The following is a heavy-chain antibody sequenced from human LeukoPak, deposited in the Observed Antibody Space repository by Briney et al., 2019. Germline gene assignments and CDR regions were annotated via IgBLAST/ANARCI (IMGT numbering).Heavy chain of an antibody. D-gene: IGHD6-19*01. J-gene: IGHJ4*02. CDR1: GFTFSNAW. CDR3: ARGSIRYSSGWYLGY. Sequence: GGSLRLSCAASGFTFSNAWMSWVRQAPGKGLEWVANIKQDESEKYYVDSVKGRFTISRDNAKNTLYLQMNSLRAEDTAVYYCARGSIRYSSGWYLGYWGQGTLVTVSS. V-gene: IGHV3-7*01. CDR2: IKQDESEK.